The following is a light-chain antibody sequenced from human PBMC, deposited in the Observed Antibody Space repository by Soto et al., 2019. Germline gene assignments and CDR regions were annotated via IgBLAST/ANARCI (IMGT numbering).Light chain of an antibody. J-gene: IGKJ2*01. Sequence: DIQMTQSPSSVSASGGDRVTITCRASQAISSWLAWYQQKPGKAPKLLIYGASTLQSGVPSRFSGSGSGTEFTLTISSLQSEDFATYYCQQANSFPYTFGQGTKLEIK. CDR2: GAS. CDR3: QQANSFPYT. CDR1: QAISSW. V-gene: IGKV1-12*01.